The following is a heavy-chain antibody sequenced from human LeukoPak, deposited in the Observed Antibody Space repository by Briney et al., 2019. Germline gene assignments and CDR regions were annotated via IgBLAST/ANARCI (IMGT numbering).Heavy chain of an antibody. D-gene: IGHD6-13*01. Sequence: GGSLRLSCAASGFTFDDYAMHWVRQAPGKGRGWVSGISWNSGSIGYADSVKGRFTISRDNAKNSLYLQMHSLRAEDTALYYCAKDVAAAGSNWFDPWGQGTLVTVSS. V-gene: IGHV3-9*01. CDR2: ISWNSGSI. CDR3: AKDVAAAGSNWFDP. CDR1: GFTFDDYA. J-gene: IGHJ5*02.